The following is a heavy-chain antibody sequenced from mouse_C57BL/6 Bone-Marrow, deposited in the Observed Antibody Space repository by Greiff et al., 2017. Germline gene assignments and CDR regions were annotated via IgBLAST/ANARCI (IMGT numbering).Heavy chain of an antibody. CDR1: GFTFSSYA. CDR2: ISDGGSYT. D-gene: IGHD1-1*01. J-gene: IGHJ4*01. Sequence: EVKVVESGGGLVKPGGSLKLSCAASGFTFSSYAMSWVRQTPEKRLEWVATISDGGSYTYYPDNVKGRFTISRDNANNNLYLQMSHLKSEDTAMYYWARGYYYGSSYGDYAMDYWGQGTSVTVSS. CDR3: ARGYYYGSSYGDYAMDY. V-gene: IGHV5-4*03.